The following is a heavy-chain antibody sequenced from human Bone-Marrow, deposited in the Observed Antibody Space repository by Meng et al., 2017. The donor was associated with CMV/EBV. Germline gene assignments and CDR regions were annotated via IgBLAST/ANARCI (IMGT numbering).Heavy chain of an antibody. CDR1: GYTFTDYF. CDR2: INPNTGVT. CDR3: ARGSTNYYYYDVDV. J-gene: IGHJ6*02. D-gene: IGHD1-26*01. V-gene: IGHV1-2*02. Sequence: SVPVSCKASGYTFTDYFIHWVRQAPGQGLEWMGWINPNTGVTNYAQKFQGRVNMTRDTSISTAYMELSRLRSDEKAVYFCARGSTNYYYYDVDVWGQGTTVTVSS.